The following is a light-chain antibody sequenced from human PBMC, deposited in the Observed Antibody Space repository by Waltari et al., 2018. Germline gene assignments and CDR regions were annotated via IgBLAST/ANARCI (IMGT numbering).Light chain of an antibody. CDR3: QSPSSSGSYHWL. Sequence: SYELTQPPSVAVSPGQTVRITCSGNTLSKEYTYWYQQKPGQAPRLLIYQDTKRPSGIPERFSGSTSGTTVTLTITGVQAEDEAAYYCQSPSSSGSYHWLFGGGTKVTVL. V-gene: IGLV3-25*03. CDR2: QDT. CDR1: TLSKEY. J-gene: IGLJ3*02.